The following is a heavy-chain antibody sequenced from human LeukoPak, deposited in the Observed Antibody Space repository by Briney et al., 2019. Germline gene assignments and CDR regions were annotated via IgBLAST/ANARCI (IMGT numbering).Heavy chain of an antibody. CDR3: AREADDFWSGYYNRQIDY. J-gene: IGHJ4*02. CDR1: GFTFSSYS. D-gene: IGHD3-3*01. V-gene: IGHV3-21*01. CDR2: ISSSSSYI. Sequence: PGRSLRLSCAASGFTFSSYSMNWVRQAPGKGLEWVSSISSSSSYIYYADSVKGRFTISRDNAKNSLYLQMNSLRAEDTAVYYCAREADDFWSGYYNRQIDYWGQGTLVTVSS.